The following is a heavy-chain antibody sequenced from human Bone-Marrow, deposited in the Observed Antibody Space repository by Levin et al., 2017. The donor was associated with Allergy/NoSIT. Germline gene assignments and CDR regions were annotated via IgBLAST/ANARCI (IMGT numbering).Heavy chain of an antibody. J-gene: IGHJ4*02. CDR2: IYYSGST. Sequence: TSETLSLTCTVSGDSISSYYWNWIRQPPGKGLEWIGEIYYSGSTNYNPSLKSRVTISVDTSKNQFSLKLSSVTAADTAVYYCAVLGGICTTSTCYPNDFDYWGQGTLVTVSS. CDR3: AVLGGICTTSTCYPNDFDY. D-gene: IGHD2-2*01. V-gene: IGHV4-59*08. CDR1: GDSISSYY.